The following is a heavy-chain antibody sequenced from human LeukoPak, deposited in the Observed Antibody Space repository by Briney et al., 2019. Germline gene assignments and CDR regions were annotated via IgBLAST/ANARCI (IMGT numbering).Heavy chain of an antibody. Sequence: GGSLRLSCAASGFTFSSYGMHWVRQAPGKGLEWVAFIRFDGSNTYYADSVKGRFTISRDNSMQMFYLQINSLRAEDTAVYYCAKGDKPVTSMVYFDSWGQGTLVTVSS. CDR2: IRFDGSNT. V-gene: IGHV3-30*02. D-gene: IGHD5-18*01. CDR1: GFTFSSYG. J-gene: IGHJ4*02. CDR3: AKGDKPVTSMVYFDS.